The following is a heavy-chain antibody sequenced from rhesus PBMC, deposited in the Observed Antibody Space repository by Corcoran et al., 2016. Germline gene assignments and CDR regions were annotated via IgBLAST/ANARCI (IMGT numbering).Heavy chain of an antibody. CDR1: GGSISSNY. J-gene: IGHJ3*01. CDR3: ASTYSSGWYDAFDF. V-gene: IGHV4-173*01. D-gene: IGHD6-31*01. Sequence: QLQLQESGPGLVKPSETLSLTCAVSGGSISSNYWTWIRQPPGKGLGWIGLISGSAGSTDYNPSLKSRVTISTDTSKNQCSLKLSSVTAADTAVYYCASTYSSGWYDAFDFWGQGLRVTVSS. CDR2: ISGSAGST.